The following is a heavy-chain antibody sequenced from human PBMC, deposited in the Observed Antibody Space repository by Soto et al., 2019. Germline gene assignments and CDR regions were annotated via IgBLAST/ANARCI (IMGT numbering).Heavy chain of an antibody. D-gene: IGHD3-10*01. Sequence: QVQLVQSGAEVKKPGASVKVSCKASGYTFTSYAMHWVRQAPGQRLEWMGWINAGNGNTKYSQKFQGRVTITRDTSASTAYMELSSLRSEETAVYYCARVGARMVRGVIWRGMDVWGQGTTVTVSS. V-gene: IGHV1-3*01. CDR1: GYTFTSYA. CDR3: ARVGARMVRGVIWRGMDV. J-gene: IGHJ6*02. CDR2: INAGNGNT.